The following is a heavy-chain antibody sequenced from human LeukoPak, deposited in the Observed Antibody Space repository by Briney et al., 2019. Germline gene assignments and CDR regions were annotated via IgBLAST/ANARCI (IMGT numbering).Heavy chain of an antibody. D-gene: IGHD3-22*01. CDR1: GGSIRSYY. CDR3: ARLVDYDNSGDPDIFDI. CDR2: INYSGRT. Sequence: PSETLSLTCTVSGGSIRSYYWSWIRQPPGKGPEWIGSINYSGRTKYNPSLQSRVTIPLDTSKNLFSLQLISVTAADTAGYYCARLVDYDNSGDPDIFDIWGQGTMVTVSS. V-gene: IGHV4-59*01. J-gene: IGHJ3*02.